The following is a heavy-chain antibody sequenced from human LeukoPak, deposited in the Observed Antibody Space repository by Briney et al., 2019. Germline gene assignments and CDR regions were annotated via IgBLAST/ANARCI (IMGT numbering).Heavy chain of an antibody. CDR1: GFTFSSYA. D-gene: IGHD1-7*01. J-gene: IGHJ4*02. CDR3: AKSELRSSSMSDFDY. CDR2: ISGSGGST. Sequence: GGSLRLSCAASGFTFSSYAMSWVRQAPGKGLEWVSAISGSGGSTYYADSVKGRFTISRDNSKNTLCLQMNSLRAEDTAVYYCAKSELRSSSMSDFDYWGQGTLVTVSS. V-gene: IGHV3-23*01.